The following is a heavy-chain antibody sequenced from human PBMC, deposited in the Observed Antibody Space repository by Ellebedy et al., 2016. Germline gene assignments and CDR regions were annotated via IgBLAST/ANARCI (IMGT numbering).Heavy chain of an antibody. D-gene: IGHD3-10*01. Sequence: GESLKISXQVSGYSFTDYWIGWVRQMPGKGLEWMGRIDPSDSYLNYSPSFEGHVTISADKSVTTAYLQWSSLKASDTAIYYCARLGVRAMSDAFDIWGQGIMVTVSS. V-gene: IGHV5-10-1*01. J-gene: IGHJ3*02. CDR2: IDPSDSYL. CDR3: ARLGVRAMSDAFDI. CDR1: GYSFTDYW.